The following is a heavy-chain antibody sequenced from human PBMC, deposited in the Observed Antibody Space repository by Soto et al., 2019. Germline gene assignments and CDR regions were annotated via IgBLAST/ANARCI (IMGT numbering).Heavy chain of an antibody. J-gene: IGHJ4*02. CDR3: AILFLCYFDS. V-gene: IGHV4-59*01. CDR2: IYYSGST. CDR1: GGSISSYY. Sequence: QVQLQESGPGLVKPSETLSLTCTVSGGSISSYYWSWIRQPPGKGLEWIGYIYYSGSTNYNPSLKSLVTLSIDTSKHQFSLKLSSVTAADTAVYYSAILFLCYFDSWDQGTLVTVSS. D-gene: IGHD2-8*02.